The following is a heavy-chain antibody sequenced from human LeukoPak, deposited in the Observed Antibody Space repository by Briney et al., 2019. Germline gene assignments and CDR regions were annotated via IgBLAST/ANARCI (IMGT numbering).Heavy chain of an antibody. CDR2: ISGSGDNT. CDR3: TRHKTQWLVHQNDAFDI. D-gene: IGHD6-19*01. CDR1: GFTFSSYA. V-gene: IGHV3-23*01. J-gene: IGHJ3*02. Sequence: GGSLRLSCAASGFTFSSYAMSWVRQAPGKGLQWVSTISGSGDNTYYADSVKGRFTISRDNAKSTLYLQMNSLKTEDTAVYYCTRHKTQWLVHQNDAFDIWGQGTMVTVSS.